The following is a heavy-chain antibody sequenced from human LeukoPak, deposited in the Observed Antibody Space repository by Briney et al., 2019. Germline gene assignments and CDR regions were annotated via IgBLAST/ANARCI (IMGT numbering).Heavy chain of an antibody. CDR1: GGSISSYY. CDR2: IYYSGST. V-gene: IGHV4-59*12. D-gene: IGHD2-2*02. J-gene: IGHJ6*02. Sequence: SETLSLTCTVSGGSISSYYWSWIRQPPGKGLEWFGYIYYSGSTNYNPSLKSRVTISVDTSKNQFSLKLSSVTAADTAVYYCARDRGYCSSTSCYTLGSMDVWGQGTTVTVSS. CDR3: ARDRGYCSSTSCYTLGSMDV.